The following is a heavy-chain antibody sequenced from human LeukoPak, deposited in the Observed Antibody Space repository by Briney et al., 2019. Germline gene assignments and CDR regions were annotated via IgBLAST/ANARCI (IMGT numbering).Heavy chain of an antibody. CDR2: IYYSGST. D-gene: IGHD4-11*01. V-gene: IGHV4-31*03. CDR3: ARGIVNSNYVWGYFDY. CDR1: GGSISSGGYY. Sequence: TLSLTCTVSGGSISSGGYYWSWIRQHPGKGLEWIGYIYYSGSTYYNPSLKSRVTISVDTSKNQFSLKLSSVTAADTAVYYCARGIVNSNYVWGYFDYWGQGTLVTVSS. J-gene: IGHJ4*02.